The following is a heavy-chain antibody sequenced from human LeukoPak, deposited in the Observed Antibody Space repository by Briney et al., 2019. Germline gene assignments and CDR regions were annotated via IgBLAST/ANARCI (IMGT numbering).Heavy chain of an antibody. J-gene: IGHJ4*02. V-gene: IGHV3-30*02. CDR2: IRYDGSNK. CDR3: EKGGNYYDSSGYLDY. CDR1: GFTFSSYG. Sequence: GGSLRLSCAASGFTFSSYGMHWVRQAPGKGLKWVAFIRYDGSNKYYADSVKGRFTISRDNSKNTLYLQMNSLRAEDTDVYYCEKGGNYYDSSGYLDYWGQGTLVTVSS. D-gene: IGHD3-22*01.